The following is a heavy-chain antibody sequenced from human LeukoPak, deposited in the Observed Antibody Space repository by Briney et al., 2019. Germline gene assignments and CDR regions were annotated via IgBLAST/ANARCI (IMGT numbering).Heavy chain of an antibody. J-gene: IGHJ4*02. CDR3: ARGDDF. V-gene: IGHV3-30*04. Sequence: PGTSLRLSCVASGFTFGNYAMYWVRQAPGKGLEWVAIISYDGGNKYHADSVKGRFTISRDNSRNTLFLQMNSLRADDTAVYYCARGDDFWGQGALVTVSS. CDR1: GFTFGNYA. CDR2: ISYDGGNK.